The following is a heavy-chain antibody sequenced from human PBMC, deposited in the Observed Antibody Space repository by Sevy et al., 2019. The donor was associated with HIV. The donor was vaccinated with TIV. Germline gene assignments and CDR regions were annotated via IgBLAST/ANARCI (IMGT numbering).Heavy chain of an antibody. CDR1: GYTFKGYY. V-gene: IGHV1-2*02. Sequence: ASVKVSCKSSGYTFKGYYIHWVRQAPGQGLEWMGWINPNTGASKYAQKFQGRVTMTRDTSISTAYMELRGLRSDDTSMYYCVFVSRITVADGFDIWGQGTMVTVSS. D-gene: IGHD6-19*01. CDR2: INPNTGAS. CDR3: VFVSRITVADGFDI. J-gene: IGHJ3*02.